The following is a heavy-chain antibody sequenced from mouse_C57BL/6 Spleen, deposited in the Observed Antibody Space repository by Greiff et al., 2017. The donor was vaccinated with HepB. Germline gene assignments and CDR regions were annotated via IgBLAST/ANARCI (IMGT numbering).Heavy chain of an antibody. CDR1: GYTFTSYW. V-gene: IGHV1-69*01. D-gene: IGHD2-5*01. J-gene: IGHJ4*01. CDR2: IDPSDSYT. CDR3: ARPYYSNYDYAMDY. Sequence: QVQLKQPGAELVMPGASVKLSCKASGYTFTSYWMHWVKQRPGQGLEWIGEIDPSDSYTNYNQKFKGKSTLTVDKSSSTAYMQLSSLTSEDSAVYYCARPYYSNYDYAMDYWGQGTSVTVSS.